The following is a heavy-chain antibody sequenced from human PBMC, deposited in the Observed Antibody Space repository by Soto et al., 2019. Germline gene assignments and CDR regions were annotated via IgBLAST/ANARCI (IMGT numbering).Heavy chain of an antibody. CDR2: IYYSGST. CDR3: ARTYYDFWSGSGYWFDP. J-gene: IGHJ5*02. D-gene: IGHD3-3*01. CDR1: GGSISSSSYY. V-gene: IGHV4-39*01. Sequence: SETLSLTCTVSGGSISSSSYYWGWIRQPPGKGLEWIGSIYYSGSTYYNPSLKSRVTISVDTSKNQLSLKLSSVTAADTAVYYCARTYYDFWSGSGYWFDPWGQGTLVTVSS.